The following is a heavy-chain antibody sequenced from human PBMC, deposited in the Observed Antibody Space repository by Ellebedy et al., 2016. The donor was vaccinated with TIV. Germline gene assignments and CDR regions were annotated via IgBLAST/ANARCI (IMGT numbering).Heavy chain of an antibody. Sequence: PGGSLRPSCAASGFTLSGAAMHWVSQASGKGLEWVGRIRSKANSYATAYAASVKGRFTISRDDSKNTAYLQMNSLKTEDTAVYYCTTFDYWGQGTLVTVSS. J-gene: IGHJ4*02. CDR3: TTFDY. V-gene: IGHV3-73*01. CDR2: IRSKANSYAT. CDR1: GFTLSGAA.